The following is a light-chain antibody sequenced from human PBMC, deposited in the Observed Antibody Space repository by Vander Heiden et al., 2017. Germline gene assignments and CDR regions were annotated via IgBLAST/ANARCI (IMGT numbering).Light chain of an antibody. Sequence: ALTPPSSVSGSPGPSITISCTGTSSDVGGYNFVSWYQQHPGKAPKLMIYDVNNRPSGVSNRFSGSKSGNTASLTISGLQAEDEADYYCSSFTTSSTWVFGGGTKLTVL. V-gene: IGLV2-14*01. J-gene: IGLJ3*02. CDR2: DVN. CDR1: SSDVGGYNF. CDR3: SSFTTSSTWV.